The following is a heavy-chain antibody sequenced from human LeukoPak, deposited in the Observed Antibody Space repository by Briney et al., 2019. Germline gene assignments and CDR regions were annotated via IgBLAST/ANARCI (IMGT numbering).Heavy chain of an antibody. Sequence: PGGSLRLSCAASGFTFSSYAMHWVREAPGKGLEWVAVISYDGSNKYYADSVKGRFTIPRDNSENTLYLQMNSLRAEDAAVYYCARDLTYYYGSSGSFDYWGQGTLVTVSS. J-gene: IGHJ4*02. V-gene: IGHV3-30*04. CDR1: GFTFSSYA. CDR3: ARDLTYYYGSSGSFDY. D-gene: IGHD3-22*01. CDR2: ISYDGSNK.